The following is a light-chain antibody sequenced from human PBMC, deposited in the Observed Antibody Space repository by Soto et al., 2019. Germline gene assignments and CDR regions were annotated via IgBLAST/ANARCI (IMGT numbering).Light chain of an antibody. Sequence: QSALTQPPSASGSPGQSVTISCTGTSSDVVGYKYVSWYQQHPGKAPKLMIYEVSKRPSGVPDRFSGSKSGNTASLTVSGLQAEDEADYYCSSYAGSNILFGGGTKLTVL. CDR1: SSDVVGYKY. CDR2: EVS. J-gene: IGLJ2*01. V-gene: IGLV2-8*01. CDR3: SSYAGSNIL.